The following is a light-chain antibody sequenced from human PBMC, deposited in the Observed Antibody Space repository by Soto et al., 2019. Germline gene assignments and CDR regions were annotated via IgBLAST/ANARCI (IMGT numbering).Light chain of an antibody. CDR3: SSYTSSSTHYV. J-gene: IGLJ1*01. CDR1: SSDVGGYNY. CDR2: EVS. V-gene: IGLV2-14*01. Sequence: QSSLTQPASGSGSPGQSIAISCTGASSDVGGYNYVSWYLQHPGKAPKLMIYEVSNRPSGVSNRFSGSKSGNTASLTISGLQAEDEADYYCSSYTSSSTHYVFGTGTKVTVL.